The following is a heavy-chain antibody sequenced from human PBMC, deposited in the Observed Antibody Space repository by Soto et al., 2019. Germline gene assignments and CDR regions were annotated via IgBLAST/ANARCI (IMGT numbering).Heavy chain of an antibody. CDR1: CGSFSAYI. V-gene: IGHV4-34*01. CDR2: INHSGSA. J-gene: IGHJ4*02. D-gene: IGHD1-26*01. Sequence: SETLSLTCDVYCGSFSAYIWPWIRQTPGKGLQWIGQINHSGSANYNPSLKSRVTISVHTSSSQFSLELSSVTAADTAVYYCARGLISGSHYSGGWYYFDSWGQGTQVTVSS. CDR3: ARGLISGSHYSGGWYYFDS.